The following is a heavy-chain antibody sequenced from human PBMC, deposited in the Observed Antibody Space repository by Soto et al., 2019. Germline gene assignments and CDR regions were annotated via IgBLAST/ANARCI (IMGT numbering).Heavy chain of an antibody. V-gene: IGHV1-18*01. D-gene: IGHD3-3*02. J-gene: IGHJ4*02. CDR1: GATFTSYG. CDR3: ARGTIVGLVYFDY. Sequence: QVQLVQSGAEVKEPGASVKVSCKASGATFTSYGFNWVRQAPGQGLEWMGWISGYNGDTHYAQNFQVRVTMTIDTSTSTAYMELRSLRSDDTAVYYCARGTIVGLVYFDYWGQGTLVTVSS. CDR2: ISGYNGDT.